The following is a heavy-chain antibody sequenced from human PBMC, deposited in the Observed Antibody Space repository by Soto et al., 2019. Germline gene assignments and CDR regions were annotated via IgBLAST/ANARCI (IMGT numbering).Heavy chain of an antibody. CDR1: GGSISSGGYY. J-gene: IGHJ5*02. V-gene: IGHV4-31*03. Sequence: SETLSLTCTVSGGSISSGGYYWSWIRQHPGKGLEWIGYIYYSGSTYYNPSLKSRVTISVDTSKNQFSLKLSSVTAADTAVYYCARVPYCGGDCYSGWFDPWGQGTLVTVSS. D-gene: IGHD2-21*02. CDR2: IYYSGST. CDR3: ARVPYCGGDCYSGWFDP.